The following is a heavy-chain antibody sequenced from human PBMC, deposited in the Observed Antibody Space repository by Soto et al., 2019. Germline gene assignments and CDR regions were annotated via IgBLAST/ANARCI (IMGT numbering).Heavy chain of an antibody. CDR1: GGSFSSRSYY. CDR2: VYHTGST. D-gene: IGHD6-19*01. CDR3: ARDSIAVAGRPAESFDY. J-gene: IGHJ4*02. V-gene: IGHV4-39*02. Sequence: SETLSLTCTVSGGSFSSRSYYWGWIRQPPGKGLEWIGNVYHTGSTYDNPSLKSRVTVSVDLSKNQFSLKLMSVTAADTAVYYCARDSIAVAGRPAESFDYWGQGTLVTVSS.